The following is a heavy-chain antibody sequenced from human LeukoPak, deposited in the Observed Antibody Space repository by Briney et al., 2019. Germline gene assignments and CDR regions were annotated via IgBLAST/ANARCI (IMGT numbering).Heavy chain of an antibody. D-gene: IGHD3-10*01. CDR3: ARGPNFGSWRAVNY. V-gene: IGHV1-2*02. CDR1: GYTFTGYY. Sequence: GASVKVSCKASGYTFTGYYMHWVRQAPGQGLDWMGWINPNSGGTNYAQKFQGRVTMTRDTSISTAYMELSRLRSDDTAVYYCARGPNFGSWRAVNYWGQGRLVTVSS. J-gene: IGHJ4*02. CDR2: INPNSGGT.